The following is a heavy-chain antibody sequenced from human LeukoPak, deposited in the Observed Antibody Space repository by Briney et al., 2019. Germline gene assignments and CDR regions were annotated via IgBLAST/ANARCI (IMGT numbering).Heavy chain of an antibody. D-gene: IGHD3-10*01. CDR2: IYYSGST. CDR1: GGSISSYY. Sequence: SETLSLTCTVSGGSISSYYWSWIRQPPGKGPEWIGYIYYSGSTNYNPSLKSRVTISVDTSKNQFSLKLSSVTAADTAVYYCASHSFTMPLDVWGQGTTVTVSS. J-gene: IGHJ6*02. V-gene: IGHV4-59*08. CDR3: ASHSFTMPLDV.